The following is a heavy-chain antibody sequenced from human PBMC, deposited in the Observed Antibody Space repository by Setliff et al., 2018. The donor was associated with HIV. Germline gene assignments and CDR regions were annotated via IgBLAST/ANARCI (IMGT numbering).Heavy chain of an antibody. J-gene: IGHJ6*02. CDR2: IVPMFDSS. D-gene: IGHD5-18*01. V-gene: IGHV1-69*13. CDR1: GGTFKSYA. Sequence: GASVKVSCKASGGTFKSYAISWVRQAPGQGLEWMGGIVPMFDSSNYAQKFQGRVTFTAAESTSTFYMDLSSLRSEDSAVYYCARDSGYSYGVKGGMDVWGQGTTVTSP. CDR3: ARDSGYSYGVKGGMDV.